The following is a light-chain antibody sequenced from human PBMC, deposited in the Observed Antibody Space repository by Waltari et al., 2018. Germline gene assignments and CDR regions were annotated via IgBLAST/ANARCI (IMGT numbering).Light chain of an antibody. Sequence: NFMLTQPRSVSESPGKTVTISCTRSSGNIASTSVHRSQQPPGSSPTTVIYEDYHRPSGVPDRFSASFDSSSNSASLTISGLKTEDEADYYCQSYDSNNYVIFGGGTKLTVL. J-gene: IGLJ2*01. CDR3: QSYDSNNYVI. CDR1: SGNIASTS. V-gene: IGLV6-57*01. CDR2: EDY.